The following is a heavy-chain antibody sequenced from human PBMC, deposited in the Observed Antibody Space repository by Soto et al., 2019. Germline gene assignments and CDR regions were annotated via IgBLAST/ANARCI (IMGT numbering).Heavy chain of an antibody. J-gene: IGHJ5*02. CDR2: IYYSGST. CDR1: GGSISSGGYY. V-gene: IGHV4-31*03. CDR3: ARDSGPRWWFDP. D-gene: IGHD2-15*01. Sequence: QVQLQESGPGLVKPSQTLSLTCTVSGGSISSGGYYWSWIRQHPGKGLEWIGYIYYSGSTYYNPSIKSRVTISVDPYKNQFSMKLSSVAAADTAVYYCARDSGPRWWFDPWGQGTLVTVSS.